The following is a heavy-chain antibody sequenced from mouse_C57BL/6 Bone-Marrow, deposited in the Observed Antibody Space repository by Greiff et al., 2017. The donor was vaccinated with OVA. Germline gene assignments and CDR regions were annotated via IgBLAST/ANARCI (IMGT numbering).Heavy chain of an antibody. CDR2: IYPGDGDT. D-gene: IGHD2-4*01. J-gene: IGHJ2*01. V-gene: IGHV1-82*01. Sequence: VQLQESGPELVKPGASVKISCKASGYAFSSSWMNWVKQRPGKGLEWIGRIYPGDGDTNYNGKFKGKATLTADKSSSTAYMQLSSLTSEDSAVYFCARARLRHDYWGQGTTLTVSS. CDR3: ARARLRHDY. CDR1: GYAFSSSW.